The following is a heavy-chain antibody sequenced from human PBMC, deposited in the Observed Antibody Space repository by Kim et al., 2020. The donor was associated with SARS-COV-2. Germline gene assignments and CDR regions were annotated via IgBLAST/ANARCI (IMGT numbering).Heavy chain of an antibody. CDR2: GGTP. Sequence: GGTPDYAAPVKGRFTISREYSKNTLYLQMNSLKIEDTAVYYCATDYGGGYWGQGTLVTVSS. D-gene: IGHD3-16*01. J-gene: IGHJ4*02. CDR3: ATDYGGGY. V-gene: IGHV3-15*01.